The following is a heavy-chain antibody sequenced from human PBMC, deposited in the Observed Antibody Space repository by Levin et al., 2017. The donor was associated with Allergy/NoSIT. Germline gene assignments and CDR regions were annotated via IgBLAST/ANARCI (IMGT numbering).Heavy chain of an antibody. CDR3: AKAGNYGDLEY. D-gene: IGHD4-17*01. V-gene: IGHV1-2*02. CDR1: GYTFPAYF. Sequence: EASVKVSCKSFGYTFPAYFIHWVRQVPGQGLEWLGWINPNSGGTKSAQKFEGRVTMTRDTSIRTAYLEVNRLTSDDTALYYCAKAGNYGDLEYWGQGTLVTVSS. J-gene: IGHJ4*02. CDR2: INPNSGGT.